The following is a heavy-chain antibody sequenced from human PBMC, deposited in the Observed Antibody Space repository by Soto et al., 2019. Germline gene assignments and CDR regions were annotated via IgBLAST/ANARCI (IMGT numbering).Heavy chain of an antibody. CDR1: GFTFSSHV. D-gene: IGHD6-25*01. CDR3: ARSREIIASAGSFDY. V-gene: IGHV3-23*01. CDR2: ISTGGGST. Sequence: EVQLLESGGGLVQPGGSLRLSCAVSGFTFSSHVMSWVRQAPGKGLAWVSGISTGGGSTDYADSVKGRFTISRDNSKNTLHLQMKSLRAEDTAVYYCARSREIIASAGSFDYWGQGTLVTVSS. J-gene: IGHJ4*02.